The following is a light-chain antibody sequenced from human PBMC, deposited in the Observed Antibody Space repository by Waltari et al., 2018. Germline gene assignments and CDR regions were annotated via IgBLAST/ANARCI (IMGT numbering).Light chain of an antibody. CDR1: SSDVGGYHY. CDR2: EVS. J-gene: IGLJ1*01. Sequence: QSALTQPASVSGSPGQSLTISCTGTSSDVGGYHYVSWYQQHPGQAPKLLIYEVSNRHSGVSNRYSGSKSGNTSSLTISGLQAEDEADYYGSSYTSSSTLVFGTVTKVTVL. V-gene: IGLV2-14*01. CDR3: SSYTSSSTLV.